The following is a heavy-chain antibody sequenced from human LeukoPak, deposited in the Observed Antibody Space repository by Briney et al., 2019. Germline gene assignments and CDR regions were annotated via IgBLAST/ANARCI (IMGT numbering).Heavy chain of an antibody. CDR1: GFTFSSYA. CDR2: ISYDGSNK. J-gene: IGHJ3*02. CDR3: ARDQPFEGLGPGAFDI. Sequence: PGGSLRLSCAASGFTFSSYAMHWVRQAPGKGLEWVAVISYDGSNKYYADSVKGRFTISGDNSKNTLYLQMNSLRAEDTAVYYCARDQPFEGLGPGAFDIWGQGTMVTVSS. V-gene: IGHV3-30-3*01. D-gene: IGHD3-16*01.